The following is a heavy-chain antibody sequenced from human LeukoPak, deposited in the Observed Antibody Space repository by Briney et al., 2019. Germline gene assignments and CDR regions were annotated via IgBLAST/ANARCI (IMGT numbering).Heavy chain of an antibody. D-gene: IGHD2-15*01. CDR2: ISSSSSYI. CDR3: ARKRLVVVGSTHYYYYGMDV. CDR1: GFTFRNYR. V-gene: IGHV3-21*01. J-gene: IGHJ6*02. Sequence: GGSLRLSCIASGFTFRNYRMNWVRQAPGKGLEWVASISSSSSYIYYTDSVKDRFTVSRDNAKNSLYLHLNSLGAEDMAVYYCARKRLVVVGSTHYYYYGMDVWGQGTTVTVSS.